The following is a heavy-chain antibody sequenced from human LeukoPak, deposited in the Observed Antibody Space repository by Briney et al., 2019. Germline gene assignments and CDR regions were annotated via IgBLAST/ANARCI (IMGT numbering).Heavy chain of an antibody. D-gene: IGHD2-21*01. Sequence: SVNDSCKASGYTFTNVVQWEREAPGQRPECIGWINSGNGDTKYSQNFQGRVTITRDTSASTAYMELSSLTSEDTALYYCARDDCGDTCYPGGYWGQGNLVTVSS. J-gene: IGHJ4*02. CDR3: ARDDCGDTCYPGGY. V-gene: IGHV1-3*01. CDR2: INSGNGDT. CDR1: GYTFTNV.